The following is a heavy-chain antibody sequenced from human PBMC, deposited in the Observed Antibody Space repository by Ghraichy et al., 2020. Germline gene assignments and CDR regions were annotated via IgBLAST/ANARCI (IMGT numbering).Heavy chain of an antibody. CDR2: ISSASTYI. J-gene: IGHJ4*02. V-gene: IGHV3-21*01. Sequence: LSLTCAASGFTFSTYSINWVRQAPGKGLEWVSFISSASTYIYYADSVKGRFTISRDNAKNSVYLQMNSLRAEDTAVYYCARDSRIETAAQFDYWGQGTLVTVSS. D-gene: IGHD6-13*01. CDR1: GFTFSTYS. CDR3: ARDSRIETAAQFDY.